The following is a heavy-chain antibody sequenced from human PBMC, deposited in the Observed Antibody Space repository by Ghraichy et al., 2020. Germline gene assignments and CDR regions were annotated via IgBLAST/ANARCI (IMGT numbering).Heavy chain of an antibody. V-gene: IGHV4-38-2*02. Sequence: SQTLSLTCTVSGYSISSGYYWGWIRQPPGKGLEWIGSFYHSGSTYYNPSLKSRVTISVDTSKNQFSLKLSPVTAADTAVYYCAREDWGAYYHDMDVWGQGTTVTVSS. J-gene: IGHJ6*02. CDR3: AREDWGAYYHDMDV. CDR1: GYSISSGYY. D-gene: IGHD3-16*01. CDR2: FYHSGST.